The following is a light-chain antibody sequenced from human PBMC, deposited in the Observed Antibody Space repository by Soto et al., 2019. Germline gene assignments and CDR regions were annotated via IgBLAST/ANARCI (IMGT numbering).Light chain of an antibody. Sequence: DIQMTQSPSTLSASVGDRVTITCRASQSISSWLAWYQQKPGKAPKLLIYDASSLEGGGPSRFSGSGSGTEFTLTISSLQPDDFAPYYCQQYNSYPWTFGQGTKVEIK. CDR2: DAS. CDR3: QQYNSYPWT. V-gene: IGKV1-5*01. CDR1: QSISSW. J-gene: IGKJ1*01.